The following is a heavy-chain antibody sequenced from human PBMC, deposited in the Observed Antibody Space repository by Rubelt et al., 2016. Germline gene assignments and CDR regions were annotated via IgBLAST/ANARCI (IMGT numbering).Heavy chain of an antibody. CDR1: GYSFTSYW. CDR3: ARHPDNGSYYPSYVDY. J-gene: IGHJ4*02. D-gene: IGHD3-10*01. CDR2: IYPGDSDT. Sequence: EVQLVQSGAEVKKPGESLKISCKGSGYSFTSYWIGWVRQMPGKGLEWMGTIYPGDSDTRYSPSFQGQVTISADKSISTAYLRWAGPKAADTAMYYCARHPDNGSYYPSYVDYWGQGTLVTVSS. V-gene: IGHV5-51*01.